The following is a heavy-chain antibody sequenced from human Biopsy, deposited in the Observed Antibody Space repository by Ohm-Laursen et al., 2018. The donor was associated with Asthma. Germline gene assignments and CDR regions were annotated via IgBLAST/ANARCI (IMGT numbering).Heavy chain of an antibody. D-gene: IGHD3-3*01. CDR3: ARRITIFGVVQKDHGMDA. CDR2: ISYGGKT. V-gene: IGHV4-39*01. Sequence: SDTLSLTCAVSGGSMTPTSHYWGWIRQAPGKGLEWIGYISYGGKTSYNPSLKNRVTISRDTSKNQFSLRLTSVTAADTAVYFCARRITIFGVVQKDHGMDAWGQGTMVIVSS. J-gene: IGHJ6*02. CDR1: GGSMTPTSHY.